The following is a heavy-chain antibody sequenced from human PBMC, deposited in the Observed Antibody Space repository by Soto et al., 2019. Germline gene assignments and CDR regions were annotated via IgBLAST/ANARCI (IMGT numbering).Heavy chain of an antibody. CDR2: IIPIFGTA. D-gene: IGHD2-2*01. CDR3: ARGEEDIVVVPSWFDP. CDR1: GVTFSSYA. J-gene: IGHJ5*02. V-gene: IGHV1-69*01. Sequence: QVQLVQSGAEVKKPGSSVKVSCTASGVTFSSYAISWVRQAPGQGLEWMGGIIPIFGTANYAQKFQGRVTITADESTSTAYMELSSLRSEDTAVYYCARGEEDIVVVPSWFDPWGQGTLVTVSS.